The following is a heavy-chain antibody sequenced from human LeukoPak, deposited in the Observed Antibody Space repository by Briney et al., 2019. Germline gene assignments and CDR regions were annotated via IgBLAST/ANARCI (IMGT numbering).Heavy chain of an antibody. CDR1: GYTFTGYY. CDR3: ARVGSSGWYVHPTLDF. Sequence: ASVKVSCKASGYTFTGYYIHWVRQAPGQGLEWVGWINPNGGGTNYAQKFQGRATVTLDTSISTAYMELSSLRSDATALYYCARVGSSGWYVHPTLDFWGQGTLVTVSS. V-gene: IGHV1-2*02. D-gene: IGHD6-19*01. J-gene: IGHJ4*02. CDR2: INPNGGGT.